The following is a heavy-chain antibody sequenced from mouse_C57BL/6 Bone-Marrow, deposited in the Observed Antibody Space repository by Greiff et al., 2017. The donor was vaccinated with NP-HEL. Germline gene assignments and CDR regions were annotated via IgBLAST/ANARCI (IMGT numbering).Heavy chain of an antibody. CDR1: GYAFSSYW. V-gene: IGHV1-80*01. CDR3: ARWLRWDYFDY. D-gene: IGHD2-2*01. CDR2: IYPGDGDT. J-gene: IGHJ2*01. Sequence: VQLHQSGAELVKPGASVKISCKASGYAFSSYWMNWVKQRPGKGLEWIGQIYPGDGDTNYNGKFKGKATLTADKSSSTAYMQLSSLTSEDSAVYFCARWLRWDYFDYWGQGTTLTVSS.